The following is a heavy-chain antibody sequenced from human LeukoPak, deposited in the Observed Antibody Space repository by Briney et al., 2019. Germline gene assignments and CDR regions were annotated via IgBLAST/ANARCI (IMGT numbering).Heavy chain of an antibody. J-gene: IGHJ5*02. Sequence: GGSLRLSCAASGFTFSSYAMHWVRQAPGKGLEWVAVISYDGSNKYYADSVKGRFTISRDNSKNTLYLQMNSLRAEDTAVYYCARGNPMGWGRWFDPWGQGTLVTVSS. CDR3: ARGNPMGWGRWFDP. CDR2: ISYDGSNK. CDR1: GFTFSSYA. V-gene: IGHV3-30*04. D-gene: IGHD3-16*01.